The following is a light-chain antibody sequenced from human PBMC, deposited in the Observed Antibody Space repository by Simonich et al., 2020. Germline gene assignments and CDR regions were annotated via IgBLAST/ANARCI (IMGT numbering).Light chain of an antibody. J-gene: IGLJ3*02. V-gene: IGLV2-14*03. CDR1: SSDVGGYNY. Sequence: QSALTQPASVSGSPGQSITIPCTGPSSDVGGYNYVSWSQHPPGKAPKLMIYDVSKRPSGVSKRFSGSKSGKTASLTISGLQAEDEADYYCSSYTSSSTLVFGGGTKLTVL. CDR3: SSYTSSSTLV. CDR2: DVS.